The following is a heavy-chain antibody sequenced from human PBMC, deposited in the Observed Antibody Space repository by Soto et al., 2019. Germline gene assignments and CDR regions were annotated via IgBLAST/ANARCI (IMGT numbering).Heavy chain of an antibody. Sequence: SETLSLTCTVSGGSISSGDYYWSWIRQPPGKGLEWIGSIYYSGSTYYNPSLKSRVTISVDTSKNQFFLKLNSVTAADTAVYYCASRHRSPYFAYWGQGTLVTVSS. CDR3: ASRHRSPYFAY. D-gene: IGHD2-21*01. CDR2: IYYSGST. J-gene: IGHJ4*02. CDR1: GGSISSGDYY. V-gene: IGHV4-30-4*01.